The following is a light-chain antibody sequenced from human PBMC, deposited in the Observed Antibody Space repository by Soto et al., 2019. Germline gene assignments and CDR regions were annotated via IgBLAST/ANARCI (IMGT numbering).Light chain of an antibody. Sequence: QSALTQPASVSGSPGQSITISCTGTSSDVGNYNLVSWYQQHPGKAPKLMIYEGSKRPSGVSNRFSGSKSGNTASLTISGLQAEDEADYYCYSYAGSTTFRVLFGGGTKVTVL. CDR1: SSDVGNYNL. CDR3: YSYAGSTTFRVL. CDR2: EGS. V-gene: IGLV2-23*03. J-gene: IGLJ2*01.